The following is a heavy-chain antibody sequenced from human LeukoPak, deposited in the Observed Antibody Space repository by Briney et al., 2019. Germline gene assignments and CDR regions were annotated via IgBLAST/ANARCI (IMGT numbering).Heavy chain of an antibody. CDR3: AELGITMIGGV. J-gene: IGHJ6*04. V-gene: IGHV3-48*03. Sequence: GGSLRLSGAASGFTFSSYEMNWVRQAPGKGLEWVSYISSSGSTIYYADSVKGRFTISRDNAKNSLYLQMNSLRAEDTAVYYCAELGITMIGGVWGKGTTVTTSS. CDR1: GFTFSSYE. CDR2: ISSSGSTI. D-gene: IGHD3-10*02.